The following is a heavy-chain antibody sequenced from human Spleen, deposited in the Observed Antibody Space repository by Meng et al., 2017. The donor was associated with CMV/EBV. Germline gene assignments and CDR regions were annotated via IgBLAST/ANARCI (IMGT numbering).Heavy chain of an antibody. CDR2: INPNSGAT. J-gene: IGHJ4*02. CDR1: GYTFTGYY. Sequence: ASVKVSCKASGYTFTGYYMHWVRQAPGQGLEWMGWINPNSGATKYAQNFQGRVTMTRDTSISTAYMDLNRLTSDDTAVYYCARLSSSSEENSWGQGTLVTVSS. V-gene: IGHV1-2*02. CDR3: ARLSSSSEENS. D-gene: IGHD6-13*01.